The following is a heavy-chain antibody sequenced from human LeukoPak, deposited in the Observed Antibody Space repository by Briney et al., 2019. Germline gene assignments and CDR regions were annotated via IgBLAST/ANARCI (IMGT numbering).Heavy chain of an antibody. CDR1: GFTFNSYE. J-gene: IGHJ3*02. CDR2: ITSSGSTI. D-gene: IGHD2-21*02. CDR3: ARDPAYCGGDCYSVYRDAFDI. V-gene: IGHV3-48*03. Sequence: GGSLRLSCAASGFTFNSYEMSWVRQAPGKGLECVSYITSSGSTIYYADSVKGRFTISRDNAKNSLYLQINSLRAEDTAVYYCARDPAYCGGDCYSVYRDAFDIWGQGTRVTVSS.